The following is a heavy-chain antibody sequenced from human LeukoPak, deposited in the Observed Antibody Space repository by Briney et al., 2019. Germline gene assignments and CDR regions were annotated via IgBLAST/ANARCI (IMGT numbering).Heavy chain of an antibody. Sequence: GGSLRLSCAASGFTFATYAMSWVRQAPGKGLEWVSTFSGSGGRTLCADSVKGRFTISRDNSKNTLSLQMNSLRAEDTAVYYCAKVTSSYNYFDYWGQGSLVTVSS. CDR3: AKVTSSYNYFDY. V-gene: IGHV3-23*01. J-gene: IGHJ4*02. CDR1: GFTFATYA. CDR2: FSGSGGRT. D-gene: IGHD2-2*01.